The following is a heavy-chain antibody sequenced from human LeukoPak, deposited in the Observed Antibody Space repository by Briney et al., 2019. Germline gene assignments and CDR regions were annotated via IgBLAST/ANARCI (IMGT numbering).Heavy chain of an antibody. J-gene: IGHJ4*02. CDR1: GFTFSSHA. D-gene: IGHD3-3*01. CDR3: ARDPGVVAFHYFDF. CDR2: IGGLGSST. Sequence: GGSLRLSCAAPGFTFSSHAMAWVRQAPGKGLEWVSAIGGLGSSTYYGDSVKGRFTISRDNSKNTVYLQMDSLRVEDTAVYYCARDPGVVAFHYFDFWGQGTLITVSS. V-gene: IGHV3-23*01.